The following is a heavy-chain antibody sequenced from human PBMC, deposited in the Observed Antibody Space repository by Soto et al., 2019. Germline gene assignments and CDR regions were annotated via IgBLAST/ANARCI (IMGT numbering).Heavy chain of an antibody. CDR2: ISDDGTNK. CDR3: ARDYTVMVTGPYFDY. CDR1: GFTFSSYA. V-gene: IGHV3-30*03. J-gene: IGHJ4*02. Sequence: GGSLRLSCVASGFTFSSYAMYWVRQAPGKGLEWVTIISDDGTNKHYADSVKGRFTISRDTSKNTLYLQMNSLRVEDTAVYYCARDYTVMVTGPYFDYRGQGTLVTAPQ. D-gene: IGHD5-18*01.